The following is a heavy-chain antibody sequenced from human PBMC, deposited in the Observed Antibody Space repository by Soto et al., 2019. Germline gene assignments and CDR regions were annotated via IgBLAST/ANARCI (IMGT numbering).Heavy chain of an antibody. Sequence: EVQLVESGGGLVQPGRSLRLSCAASGFTFGDYAMHWVRQAPGKGLEWVSGISWNSDSIGYVDSAQGRFTISRDNAKNSLYLQLNSLRPEDTALYYCAKGQYPLGYLDYWGQGTLVTVSS. CDR1: GFTFGDYA. V-gene: IGHV3-9*01. CDR3: AKGQYPLGYLDY. J-gene: IGHJ4*02. D-gene: IGHD2-2*01. CDR2: ISWNSDSI.